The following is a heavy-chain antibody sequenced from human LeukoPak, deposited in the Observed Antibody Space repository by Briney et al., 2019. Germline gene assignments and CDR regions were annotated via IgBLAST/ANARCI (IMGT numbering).Heavy chain of an antibody. V-gene: IGHV3-48*01. D-gene: IGHD6-19*01. CDR2: ISSSSNTI. J-gene: IGHJ3*02. CDR3: ARAGYSSGWNAFDI. Sequence: GGSLRLSCAASGFTFSSYSMNWVRQTPGKGLEWVSYISSSSNTIYYADSVRGRFTISRDNGRDSLYLQMNSLRAEDTAVYYCARAGYSSGWNAFDIWGQGTMVTVSS. CDR1: GFTFSSYS.